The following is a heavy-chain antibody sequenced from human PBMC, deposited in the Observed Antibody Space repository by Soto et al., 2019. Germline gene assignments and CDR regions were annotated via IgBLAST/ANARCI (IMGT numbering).Heavy chain of an antibody. CDR2: IDPSDSQT. V-gene: IGHV5-10-1*01. D-gene: IGHD3-22*01. Sequence: GESLKISCKGSGYSFAGYWITWVRQKPGKGLEWMGRIDPSDSQTYYSPSFRGHVTISVTKSITTVFLQWSSLRASDTAMYYCDRKTYDSDTGQNSQYYFDPWGQGTPVTVSS. CDR3: DRKTYDSDTGQNSQYYFDP. J-gene: IGHJ4*02. CDR1: GYSFAGYW.